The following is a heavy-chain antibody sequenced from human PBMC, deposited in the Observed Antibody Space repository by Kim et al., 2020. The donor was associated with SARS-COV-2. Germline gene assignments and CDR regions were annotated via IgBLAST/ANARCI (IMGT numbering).Heavy chain of an antibody. CDR3: ARDRYSFVGQDAFDI. V-gene: IGHV3-21*01. Sequence: DSVKGRFTISRDNAKNALYLQMNSLRAEDTAVYYCARDRYSFVGQDAFDIWCQGTMVTVSS. J-gene: IGHJ3*02. D-gene: IGHD2-15*01.